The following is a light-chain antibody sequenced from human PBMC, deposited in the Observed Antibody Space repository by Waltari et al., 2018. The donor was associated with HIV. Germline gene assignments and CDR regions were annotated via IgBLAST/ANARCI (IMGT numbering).Light chain of an antibody. CDR2: SNT. CDR3: QSYDSSLSCYV. V-gene: IGLV1-40*01. CDR1: NSNLGASSD. J-gene: IGLJ1*01. Sequence: QSVLTHPPSVSGAPGQRVTISCTGRNSNLGASSDLHWYQQLPGTAPKLLIYSNTNRPSGVPDRFSGSKSGTSASLAITGLKAEDEADYYCQSYDSSLSCYVFGSGTKVTVL.